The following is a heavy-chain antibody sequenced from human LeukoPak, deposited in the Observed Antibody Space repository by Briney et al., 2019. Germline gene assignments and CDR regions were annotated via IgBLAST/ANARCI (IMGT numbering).Heavy chain of an antibody. D-gene: IGHD3-10*01. J-gene: IGHJ4*02. CDR2: ISGSGGST. Sequence: HPGGSLRLSCAASGFTFSSYAMSWVRQAPGKGLEWVSAISGSGGSTYYADSVKGRFTISRDNSKNTLYLQMNSLRAEDTAVYYCAKAGWFGETYGDYFDYWGQGTLVTVSS. CDR1: GFTFSSYA. CDR3: AKAGWFGETYGDYFDY. V-gene: IGHV3-23*01.